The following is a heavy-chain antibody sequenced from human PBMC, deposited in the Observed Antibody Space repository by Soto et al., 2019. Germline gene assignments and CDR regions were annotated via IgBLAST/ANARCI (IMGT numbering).Heavy chain of an antibody. CDR2: IYSGGST. J-gene: IGHJ4*02. CDR1: GFTVSSNY. Sequence: GGSLRLSCAASGFTVSSNYMSWVRQAPGKGLEWVSVIYSGGSTYYADSVKGRFTISRDNSKNTLYLQMNSLRAEDTAVYYCARSPTVNSSSWYDLFDYWGQGTLVTVPS. V-gene: IGHV3-66*01. D-gene: IGHD6-13*01. CDR3: ARSPTVNSSSWYDLFDY.